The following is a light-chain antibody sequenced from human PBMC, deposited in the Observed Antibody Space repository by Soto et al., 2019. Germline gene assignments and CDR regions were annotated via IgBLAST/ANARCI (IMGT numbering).Light chain of an antibody. CDR2: VAS. Sequence: EIVLTQSPGTLSLSPGERATLSCRASQNVGGRFLAWYQQKPGQAPRLLINVASTRATGIPDRFSGSGSGTDFTLTISRLEPEDFAVYYCQQYGTSPIAFGPGTRLEIK. CDR1: QNVGGRF. V-gene: IGKV3-20*01. CDR3: QQYGTSPIA. J-gene: IGKJ5*01.